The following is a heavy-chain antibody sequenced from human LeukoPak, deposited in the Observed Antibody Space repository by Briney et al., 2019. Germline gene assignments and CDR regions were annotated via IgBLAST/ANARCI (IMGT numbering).Heavy chain of an antibody. V-gene: IGHV1-2*04. CDR1: GYTFTGYY. CDR2: INPNSGGT. J-gene: IGHJ5*02. D-gene: IGHD6-13*01. CDR3: ARDLSSSWYWFDP. Sequence: ASVKVSCKASGYTFTGYYMHWVRQAPGQGLEWMGWINPNSGGTNYAQKFQGWVTMTRDTSISTAYMELSRLRSDDTAVYYCARDLSSSWYWFDPWGQGTLVTVSS.